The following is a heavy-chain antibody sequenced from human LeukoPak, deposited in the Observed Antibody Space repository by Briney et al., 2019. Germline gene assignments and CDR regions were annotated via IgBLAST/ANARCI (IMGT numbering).Heavy chain of an antibody. CDR2: ITDSGFST. J-gene: IGHJ4*01. Sequence: GGSLRLSCAASGFTFSNFAMSWVRQAPGKGREWVSSITDSGFSTFYADSLSGRFTISRATSKNTLYLQMPSVRAADTATYYCAKMTDARGRYGSGSHWGQGTLVAVSS. CDR3: AKMTDARGRYGSGSH. D-gene: IGHD3-10*01. CDR1: GFTFSNFA. V-gene: IGHV3-23*01.